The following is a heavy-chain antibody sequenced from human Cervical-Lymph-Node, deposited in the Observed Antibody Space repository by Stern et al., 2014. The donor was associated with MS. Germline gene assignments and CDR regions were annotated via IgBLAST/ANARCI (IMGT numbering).Heavy chain of an antibody. D-gene: IGHD2-2*01. Sequence: QLQLQESGPGLVKPSQTLSLTCTVSGGSISRGDYYWSWIRQPPGKGLEWIGYIYYSGSTYYNPSLKSRVTISVDTSKNQFSLKLSSVTAADTAVYYCASANCGSTSCPNWFDPWGQGTLVTVSS. J-gene: IGHJ5*02. CDR2: IYYSGST. V-gene: IGHV4-30-4*01. CDR1: GGSISRGDYY. CDR3: ASANCGSTSCPNWFDP.